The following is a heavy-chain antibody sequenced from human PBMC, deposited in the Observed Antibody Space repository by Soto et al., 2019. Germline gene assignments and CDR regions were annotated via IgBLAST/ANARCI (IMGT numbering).Heavy chain of an antibody. V-gene: IGHV3-33*01. CDR2: IWYDGNNK. CDR1: GFTFSSYG. J-gene: IGHJ6*02. D-gene: IGHD3-22*01. CDR3: ARGPEGYYNSSGDGGMDV. Sequence: QVQLVESGGGVVQPGRSLRLSCAASGFTFSSYGMHWVRQAPGKGLEWVAVIWYDGNNKYNEDSVKGRFTISRDNSKNMRYLQMNSLRVEDTAVYYCARGPEGYYNSSGDGGMDVWGQGTTVTVSS.